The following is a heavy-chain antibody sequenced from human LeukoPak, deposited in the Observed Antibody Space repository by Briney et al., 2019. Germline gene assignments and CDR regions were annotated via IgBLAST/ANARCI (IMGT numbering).Heavy chain of an antibody. CDR3: AKDLDYGDYYFDY. J-gene: IGHJ4*02. Sequence: SGGSLRLSCAASGFTFSSYAMSWVCQAPGKGLEWVSAISGSGGSTYYADSVKGRFTISRDNSKNTLYLQMNSLRAEDTAVYYCAKDLDYGDYYFDYWGQGTLVTVSS. CDR1: GFTFSSYA. V-gene: IGHV3-23*01. D-gene: IGHD4-17*01. CDR2: ISGSGGST.